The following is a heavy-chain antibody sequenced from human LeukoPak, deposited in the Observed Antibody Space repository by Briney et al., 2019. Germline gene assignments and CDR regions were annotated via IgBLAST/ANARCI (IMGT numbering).Heavy chain of an antibody. V-gene: IGHV3-48*01. Sequence: GGSLRLSSAASGFTFSSYSMNWVRQAPGKGLEWVSYISSSSSTIYYADSVKGRFTISRDNAKNSLYLQMNSLRAEDTAVYYCAREGYSYVTDYWGQGTLVTVSS. D-gene: IGHD5-18*01. CDR1: GFTFSSYS. CDR3: AREGYSYVTDY. J-gene: IGHJ4*02. CDR2: ISSSSSTI.